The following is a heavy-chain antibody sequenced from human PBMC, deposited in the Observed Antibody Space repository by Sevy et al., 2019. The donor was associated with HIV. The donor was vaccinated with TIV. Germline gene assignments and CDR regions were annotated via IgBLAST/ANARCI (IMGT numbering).Heavy chain of an antibody. J-gene: IGHJ4*02. D-gene: IGHD6-6*01. CDR1: GFTFSSYA. CDR2: ISYDGSNK. Sequence: GGSLRLSCAASGFTFSSYAMHWVRQAPGKGLEWVAVISYDGSNKYYADSVKGRFTISRDNSKNTLYLQMNSLRAEDTAVYYCARGDSSSGGGFDYWGQGTLVTVSS. V-gene: IGHV3-30*04. CDR3: ARGDSSSGGGFDY.